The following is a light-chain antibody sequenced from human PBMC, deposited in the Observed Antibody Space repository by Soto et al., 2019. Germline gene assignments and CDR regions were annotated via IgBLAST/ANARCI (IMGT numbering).Light chain of an antibody. J-gene: IGKJ4*01. CDR1: QSVTTY. CDR2: DAC. Sequence: VWTQSPATLTLSPGERATLSCSASQSVTTYVAWYQPTPGQAPRLLVEDACNRATVIPAGFSGSGSGADFAPPVCGLDREYGAGYYGQPRSNWPLAFGGGTNVDIK. CDR3: QPRSNWPLA. V-gene: IGKV3-11*01.